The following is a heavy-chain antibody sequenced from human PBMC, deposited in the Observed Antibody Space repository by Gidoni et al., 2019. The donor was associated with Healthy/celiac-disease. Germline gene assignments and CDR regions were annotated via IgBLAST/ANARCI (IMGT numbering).Heavy chain of an antibody. CDR3: ARDMGTVVGNYFDY. D-gene: IGHD2-15*01. CDR2: IIPILGIA. J-gene: IGHJ4*02. V-gene: IGHV1-69*04. CDR1: GGTFSSYA. Sequence: QVQLVQSGAEVKKPGSSVKVSCKASGGTFSSYAISWVRQAPGQGLEWMGRIIPILGIANYAQKFKGRVTITADKTTSTAYMELSSLRSEDTAVYYCARDMGTVVGNYFDYWGQGTLVTVSS.